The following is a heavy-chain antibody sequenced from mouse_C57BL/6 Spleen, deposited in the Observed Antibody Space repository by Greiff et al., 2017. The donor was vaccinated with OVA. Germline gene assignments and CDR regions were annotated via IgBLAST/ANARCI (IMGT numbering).Heavy chain of an antibody. D-gene: IGHD2-4*01. J-gene: IGHJ3*01. V-gene: IGHV1-22*01. CDR2: INPNNGGT. CDR1: GYTFTDYN. CDR3: ARRGHDCGHGFAY. Sequence: VQLQQSGPELVKPGASVKMSCKASGYTFTDYNMHWVKQSHGKSLEWIGYINPNNGGTSYNQKFKGKATLTVNKSSSTAYMELRSLTSADSAVYYCARRGHDCGHGFAYWGQGTLVTVSA.